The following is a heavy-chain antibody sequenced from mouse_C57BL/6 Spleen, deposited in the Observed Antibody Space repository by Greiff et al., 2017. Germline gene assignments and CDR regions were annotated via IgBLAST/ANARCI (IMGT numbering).Heavy chain of an antibody. J-gene: IGHJ3*01. Sequence: QVQLQQPGAELVMPGASVKLSCKASGYTFTSYWMHWVKQRPGQGLEWIGEIDPSDSYTNYNQKFKGKSTLTVDKSSSTASMQLSSLTSTYSDVYFYASGRDSSGYWFAYWGQGTLVTVSA. CDR2: IDPSDSYT. CDR1: GYTFTSYW. CDR3: ASGRDSSGYWFAY. V-gene: IGHV1-69*01. D-gene: IGHD3-2*02.